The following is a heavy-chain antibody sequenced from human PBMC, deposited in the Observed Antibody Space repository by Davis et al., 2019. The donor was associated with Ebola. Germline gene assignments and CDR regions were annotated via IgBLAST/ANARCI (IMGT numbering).Heavy chain of an antibody. V-gene: IGHV1-46*03. Sequence: ASVKVSCKASGYTFTNYYMHWVRPPPGQGLEWLGMINPNDGRTIYAQKFQGRVTVTRDTSTTTVYMDLSSLRSEDTALYYCTTPGGQDSGYDVFDIWGQGTMVTVSS. CDR3: TTPGGQDSGYDVFDI. D-gene: IGHD5-12*01. CDR2: INPNDGRT. J-gene: IGHJ3*02. CDR1: GYTFTNYY.